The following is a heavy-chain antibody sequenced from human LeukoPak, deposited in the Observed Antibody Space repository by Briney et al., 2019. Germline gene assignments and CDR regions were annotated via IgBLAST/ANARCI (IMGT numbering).Heavy chain of an antibody. V-gene: IGHV4-34*01. Sequence: PSETLSLTCAVYGGSFSGYYWSWIRQPPGKGLEWIGEINHSGSTNYNPSLKSRVTISVDTSKNQFSLKLSSVTAADTAVYYCARGTGGDYVGLNYWGQGTLVTVSS. CDR3: ARGTGGDYVGLNY. D-gene: IGHD2-21*02. CDR2: INHSGST. CDR1: GGSFSGYY. J-gene: IGHJ4*02.